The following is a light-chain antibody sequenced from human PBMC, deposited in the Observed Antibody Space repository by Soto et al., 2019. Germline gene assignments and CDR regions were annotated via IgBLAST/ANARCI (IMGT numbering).Light chain of an antibody. CDR1: SSDVGAYDY. Sequence: QSALTQPASVSESPGQSITISCTGTSSDVGAYDYVSWYQQHPGKAPKLMIYDVTNRPSGDSHRFSGSKSGNTASLTISGLQAEDEAEYYCSSYTSSFTLVFGAGTKLTVL. V-gene: IGLV2-14*03. CDR2: DVT. CDR3: SSYTSSFTLV. J-gene: IGLJ1*01.